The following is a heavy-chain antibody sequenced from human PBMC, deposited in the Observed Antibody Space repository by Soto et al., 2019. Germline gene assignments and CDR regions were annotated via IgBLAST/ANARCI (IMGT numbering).Heavy chain of an antibody. D-gene: IGHD3-22*01. CDR1: GFTITDHH. CDR3: GKVSTYYYDSTFDY. CDR2: ISYDGNYK. Sequence: PGGSLRLSCVASGFTITDHHMHWVRQAPGKGLEWVAIISYDGNYKHHADSVKGRFTISRDNSKNTLYLQMNSLRAEDTAVYYCGKVSTYYYDSTFDYWGQGTLVTVSS. J-gene: IGHJ4*02. V-gene: IGHV3-30*18.